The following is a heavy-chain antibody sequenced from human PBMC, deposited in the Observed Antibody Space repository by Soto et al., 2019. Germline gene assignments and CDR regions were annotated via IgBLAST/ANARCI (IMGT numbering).Heavy chain of an antibody. D-gene: IGHD5-12*01. Sequence: SETLSLTCAVYGGSFSGYYWSWIRQPPGKGLEWIGEINHSGSTNYNPSLKSRVTISVDTSKNQFSLKLSSVTAADTAVYYCARGVGGYVSGFDYWGQGTLVTVSS. CDR3: ARGVGGYVSGFDY. V-gene: IGHV4-34*01. CDR1: GGSFSGYY. J-gene: IGHJ4*02. CDR2: INHSGST.